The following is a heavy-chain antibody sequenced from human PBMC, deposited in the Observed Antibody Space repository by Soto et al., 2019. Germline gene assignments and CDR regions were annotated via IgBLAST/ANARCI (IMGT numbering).Heavy chain of an antibody. V-gene: IGHV6-1*01. D-gene: IGHD5-12*01. Sequence: PSQTLSLTCAISGDSVSSNTASWNWIRQSPSRGLEWLGRTYFRSKWYNDYAVSVKSRIIINPDTSNNQFPLQLNSVTPEDTAVYFCAKGDNLGPKTGYAFDPWGQGIMVTVPQ. J-gene: IGHJ5*02. CDR3: AKGDNLGPKTGYAFDP. CDR2: TYFRSKWYN. CDR1: GDSVSSNTAS.